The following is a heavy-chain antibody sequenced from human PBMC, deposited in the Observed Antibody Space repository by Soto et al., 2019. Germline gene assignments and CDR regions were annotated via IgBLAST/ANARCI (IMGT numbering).Heavy chain of an antibody. V-gene: IGHV3-23*01. CDR3: AKGLNYNTPGVYYFDY. CDR2: ILPSGGST. J-gene: IGHJ4*02. D-gene: IGHD4-4*01. CDR1: GFTFSNYA. Sequence: EVQLLESGGGLVQPGRSLSLSCAASGFTFSNYAMSWVRQAPGKGLEWVSGILPSGGSTIYGDSVKGRFTISRDNSKNTLYLQMNNLGVEDTAIYYCAKGLNYNTPGVYYFDYWGQGILVTVSS.